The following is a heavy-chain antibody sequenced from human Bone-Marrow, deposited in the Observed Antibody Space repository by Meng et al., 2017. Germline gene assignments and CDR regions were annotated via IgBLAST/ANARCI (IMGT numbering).Heavy chain of an antibody. Sequence: GDRVGVGGGWVTPWGSRGFACAASGFTFSSYSMNWVRQAPGKGLEWVSSISSSSSYIYYADSVKGRFTISRDNAKNSLYLQMNSLRAEDTAVYYCARDTNAVAGTASDYWGQGTLVTVSS. CDR3: ARDTNAVAGTASDY. CDR2: ISSSSSYI. J-gene: IGHJ4*02. V-gene: IGHV3-21*01. D-gene: IGHD6-19*01. CDR1: GFTFSSYS.